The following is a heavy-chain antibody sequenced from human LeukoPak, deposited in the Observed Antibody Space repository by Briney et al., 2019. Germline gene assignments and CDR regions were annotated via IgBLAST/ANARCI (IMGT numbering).Heavy chain of an antibody. V-gene: IGHV4-34*01. CDR1: GLSFSGYY. J-gene: IGHJ6*03. CDR2: TNHSGSI. Sequence: SETLSCTGAGYGLSFSGYYWSWIRQPPGNGLEWIVETNHSGSINYNPSLKSRVTILVDTSKNHFSLKLSSVTASDTAVYYGGREKGDYYNYMDVWGKGITVTVSS. CDR3: GREKGDYYNYMDV.